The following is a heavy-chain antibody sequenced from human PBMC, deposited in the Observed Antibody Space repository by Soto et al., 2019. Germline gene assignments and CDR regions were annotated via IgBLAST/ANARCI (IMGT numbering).Heavy chain of an antibody. V-gene: IGHV3-23*01. J-gene: IGHJ4*02. D-gene: IGHD2-2*01. CDR3: AKGSPGDIVVVPAAHFDY. CDR2: ISGSGGST. CDR1: GFTFSSHA. Sequence: GGSLRLSCAASGFTFSSHAMSWFRQAPGKGLEWVSAISGSGGSTYYADSVKGRFTISRDNSKNTLYLQMNSLRAEDTAVYYCAKGSPGDIVVVPAAHFDYWGQGTLVTVSS.